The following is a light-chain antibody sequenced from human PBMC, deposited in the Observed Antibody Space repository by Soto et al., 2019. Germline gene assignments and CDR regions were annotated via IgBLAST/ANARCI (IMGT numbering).Light chain of an antibody. Sequence: DIQMTQSPSILSASVGDRVTITCRASQSISSWLAWYQQRPGKAPNLLIHTASTLKSGVPSRFSANGSGTELTLTISSLQPDDFAVYYCQHYDFSSGLTFGGGTRVEI. J-gene: IGKJ4*01. V-gene: IGKV1-5*03. CDR3: QHYDFSSGLT. CDR1: QSISSW. CDR2: TAS.